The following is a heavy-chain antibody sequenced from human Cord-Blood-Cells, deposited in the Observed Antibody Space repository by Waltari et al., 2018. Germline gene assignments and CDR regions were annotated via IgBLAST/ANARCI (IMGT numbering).Heavy chain of an antibody. CDR1: GGSISRSSYY. D-gene: IGHD6-19*01. CDR2: IYYSGST. V-gene: IGHV4-39*01. CDR3: ARHVRVGSGWYDAFDI. Sequence: QLQLQESGPGLVKPSATLSLTCTVSGGSISRSSYYWGWIRQPPGKGLEWIGSIYYSGSTYYNPSLKSRVTISVDTSKNQFSLKLSSVTAADTAVYYCARHVRVGSGWYDAFDIWGQGTMVTVSS. J-gene: IGHJ3*02.